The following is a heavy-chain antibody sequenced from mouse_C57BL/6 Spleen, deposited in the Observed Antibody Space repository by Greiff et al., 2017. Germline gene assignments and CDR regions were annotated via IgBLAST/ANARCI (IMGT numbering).Heavy chain of an antibody. V-gene: IGHV6-3*01. D-gene: IGHD2-1*01. CDR3: TVLYYGNYYFDY. CDR2: IRLKSDNYAT. CDR1: GFTFSNYW. J-gene: IGHJ2*01. Sequence: EVKLVESGGGLVQPGGSMKLSCVASGFTFSNYWMNWVRQSPEKGLEWVAQIRLKSDNYATHYAESVKGRFTISRDDSKSSVYLQMNNLRAEDTGIYYCTVLYYGNYYFDYWGQGTTLTVSS.